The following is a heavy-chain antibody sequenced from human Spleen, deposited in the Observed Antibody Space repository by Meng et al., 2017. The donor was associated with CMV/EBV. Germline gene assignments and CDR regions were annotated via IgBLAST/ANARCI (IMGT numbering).Heavy chain of an antibody. CDR3: ARGGYCNRTTCRREAFDI. J-gene: IGHJ3*02. CDR2: INPNSGDS. CDR1: GYTFTDYF. Sequence: ASVKVSCKASGYTFTDYFLHWVRQAPGQGLEWMGWINPNSGDSDSAQNLQGRGTMTSDTSISTAYMEVSRLRSDDTAVYYCARGGYCNRTTCRREAFDIWGQGTMVTVSS. V-gene: IGHV1-2*02. D-gene: IGHD2-2*01.